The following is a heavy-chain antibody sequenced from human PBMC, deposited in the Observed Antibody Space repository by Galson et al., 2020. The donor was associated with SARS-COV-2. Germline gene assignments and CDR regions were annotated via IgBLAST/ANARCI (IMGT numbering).Heavy chain of an antibody. CDR1: GGSFSGYY. Sequence: SETLSLTCAVYGGSFSGYYWSWIRQHPGKGLEWIGYMYHSGTAHYNPSLKSRVSISADTSKNQLFLKLSSVTAADTAVYFCARNVPLTPTAAWYFDLWGRGTLVTVSS. J-gene: IGHJ2*01. CDR3: ARNVPLTPTAAWYFDL. D-gene: IGHD3-9*01. CDR2: MYHSGTA. V-gene: IGHV4-34*09.